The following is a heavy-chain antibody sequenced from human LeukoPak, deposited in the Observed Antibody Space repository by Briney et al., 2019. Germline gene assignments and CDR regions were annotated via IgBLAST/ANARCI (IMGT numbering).Heavy chain of an antibody. D-gene: IGHD6-13*01. Sequence: GGPLRLSCTASTSTFSSYAMTWVRQPLRAGRQWVATLSASGARIHYADSVKGRFTISRDNSKNTLYLQMDSLRPEDTAVYFCAGGEGAAGIYDAFDFWGQGTLVAVSS. CDR2: LSASGARI. V-gene: IGHV3-23*01. J-gene: IGHJ3*01. CDR3: AGGEGAAGIYDAFDF. CDR1: TSTFSSYA.